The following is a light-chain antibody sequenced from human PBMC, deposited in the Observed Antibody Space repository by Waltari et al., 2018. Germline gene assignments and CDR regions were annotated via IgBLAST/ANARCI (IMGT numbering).Light chain of an antibody. CDR3: PQSSSSPWYT. V-gene: IGKV1-39*01. J-gene: IGKJ2*01. Sequence: DIRMTQSPSSLSASVGDRVTITCRASQNINNYLNWYQQKPGKAPKLLIYAASTLQRGVPSRFSGSGSGTDFTLTISSLQPEDFATYYCPQSSSSPWYTFGQGTKLEI. CDR2: AAS. CDR1: QNINNY.